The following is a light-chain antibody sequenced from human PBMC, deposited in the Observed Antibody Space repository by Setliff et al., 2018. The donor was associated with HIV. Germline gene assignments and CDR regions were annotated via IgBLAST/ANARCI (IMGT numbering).Light chain of an antibody. CDR2: DVT. CDR1: SSDVGNYNY. CDR3: SSYTGSSTYV. J-gene: IGLJ1*01. Sequence: QSALTQPASVSGSPGQSITISCTGTSSDVGNYNYVSWYQQHPGKAPKLMIYDVTKRPSGVSNRFSGSKSGNSASLTFSELQAEDEADYYCSSYTGSSTYVFGTGTKGTVL. V-gene: IGLV2-14*01.